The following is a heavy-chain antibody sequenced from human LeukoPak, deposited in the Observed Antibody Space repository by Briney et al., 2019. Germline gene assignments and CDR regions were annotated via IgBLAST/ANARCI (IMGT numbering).Heavy chain of an antibody. CDR2: IYHSGST. D-gene: IGHD3-10*01. Sequence: SETLSLTCAVYGGSFSGYYWSWIRQPPGKGLEWIGEIYHSGSTNYNPSLKSRVTISVDKSKNQFSLKLSSVTAADTAVYYCARGVLLWFGELQNWFDPWGQGTLVTVSS. CDR1: GGSFSGYY. V-gene: IGHV4-34*01. J-gene: IGHJ5*02. CDR3: ARGVLLWFGELQNWFDP.